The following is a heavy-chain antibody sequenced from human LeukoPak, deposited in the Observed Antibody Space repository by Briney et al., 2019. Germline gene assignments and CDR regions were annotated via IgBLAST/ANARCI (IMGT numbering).Heavy chain of an antibody. CDR1: GFTFSTYG. CDR2: ISYDGNDR. Sequence: PGGSLRLSCAASGFTFSTYGMHWVRQAPGKGLEWVAVISYDGNDRYYADSIKDRFTISRDISKNTLYLQMNSLRAEDTAVYYCAKDRHHVLLWFGELSPWGQGTLVTVSS. CDR3: AKDRHHVLLWFGELSP. D-gene: IGHD3-10*01. J-gene: IGHJ5*02. V-gene: IGHV3-30*18.